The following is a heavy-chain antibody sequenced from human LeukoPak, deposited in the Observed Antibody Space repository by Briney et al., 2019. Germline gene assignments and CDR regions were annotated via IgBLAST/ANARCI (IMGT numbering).Heavy chain of an antibody. Sequence: PSETLSLTCAVYGGSFSGYYWSWIRQPPGKGLEWIGEINHSGSTNYNPSLKSRVTIYVDTSKNQFSLKLSSVTAADTAVYYCARNGGDYYDSSGYDFVLDYWGQGTLVTVSS. D-gene: IGHD3-22*01. V-gene: IGHV4-34*01. CDR2: INHSGST. J-gene: IGHJ4*02. CDR3: ARNGGDYYDSSGYDFVLDY. CDR1: GGSFSGYY.